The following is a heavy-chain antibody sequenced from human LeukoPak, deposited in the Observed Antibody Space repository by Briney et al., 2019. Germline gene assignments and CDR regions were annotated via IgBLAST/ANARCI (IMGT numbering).Heavy chain of an antibody. Sequence: SVKVSCKASGGTFSSYTISWVRQAPGQGLEWMGRIIPILGIANYAQKFQGRVTITADKSTSTAYMELSSLRSEDTAVYYCASKGVRYYDSSGYYGGSAFDIWGLGTMVTVSS. CDR2: IIPILGIA. V-gene: IGHV1-69*02. J-gene: IGHJ3*02. CDR3: ASKGVRYYDSSGYYGGSAFDI. D-gene: IGHD3-22*01. CDR1: GGTFSSYT.